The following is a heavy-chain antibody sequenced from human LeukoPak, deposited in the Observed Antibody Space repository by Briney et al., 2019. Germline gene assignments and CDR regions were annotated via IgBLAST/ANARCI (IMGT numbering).Heavy chain of an antibody. CDR1: GGSIISSSYY. D-gene: IGHD2-2*01. Sequence: SETLSLTCTVSGGSIISSSYYWGWIRQPPGKGLEWIGSIYYSGSTYYNPSLKSRVTISVDMSKNQFSLKLTSVTAADTAVYYCARVGLVPAAMLNWFDPWGQGTLVTVSS. CDR3: ARVGLVPAAMLNWFDP. CDR2: IYYSGST. V-gene: IGHV4-39*07. J-gene: IGHJ5*02.